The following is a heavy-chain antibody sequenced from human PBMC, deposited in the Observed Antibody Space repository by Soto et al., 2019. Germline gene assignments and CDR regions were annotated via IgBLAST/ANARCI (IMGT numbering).Heavy chain of an antibody. CDR1: GGTFSSYA. J-gene: IGHJ4*02. CDR2: IIPNFGKA. Sequence: QVQLVQSGAEVKKPGSSVKVSCKASGGTFSSYAISWVRQAPGQGLEWMGGIIPNFGKANYAQKFQGRVTITADESTNTAYMELSSLRSEDRAVYYCARTEEDTYYYDRSGYSDYWGQGTLVTVSS. V-gene: IGHV1-69*12. D-gene: IGHD3-22*01. CDR3: ARTEEDTYYYDRSGYSDY.